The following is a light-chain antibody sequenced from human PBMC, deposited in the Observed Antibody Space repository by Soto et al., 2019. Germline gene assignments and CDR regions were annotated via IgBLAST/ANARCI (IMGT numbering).Light chain of an antibody. CDR2: DVS. J-gene: IGLJ2*01. CDR1: SSDVGGYNY. Sequence: QSVLTQPASVSGSPGQSITLSCTGTSSDVGGYNYVSWYQQHPGKAPKLMIYDVSNRPSGVSNRFSGSKSGNTASLTISGLQAEDEADYYCSSYTSSSTLEIGGGTKLTVL. CDR3: SSYTSSSTLE. V-gene: IGLV2-14*01.